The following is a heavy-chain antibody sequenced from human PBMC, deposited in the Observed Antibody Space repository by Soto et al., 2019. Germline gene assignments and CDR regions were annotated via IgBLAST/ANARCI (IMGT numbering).Heavy chain of an antibody. CDR3: ARAGYSSSQGDYFYGMDV. CDR2: ISFGGNSK. Sequence: QVQLVESGGGVVQPGRSLRLSCAASGFSFSAYTMHWVRQVPGKGLEWVAVISFGGNSKYYADSVKGRFTISRDNSDNTRYLHMNNLREDDTALYYCARAGYSSSQGDYFYGMDVWGQGTTVTVSS. J-gene: IGHJ6*02. D-gene: IGHD6-13*01. CDR1: GFSFSAYT. V-gene: IGHV3-30-3*01.